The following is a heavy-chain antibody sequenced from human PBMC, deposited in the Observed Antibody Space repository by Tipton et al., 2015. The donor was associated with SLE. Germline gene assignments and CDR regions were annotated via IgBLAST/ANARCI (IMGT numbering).Heavy chain of an antibody. J-gene: IGHJ4*02. CDR3: ARRYYYGSGSFDY. V-gene: IGHV4-59*11. CDR2: IYYSGSI. CDR1: GGSISSHY. D-gene: IGHD3-10*01. Sequence: TLSLTCTVSGGSISSHYWSWIRQPPGKGLEWIGYIYYSGSISYNPSLKSRVTISVDTSKNQFSLKLSSVTAADTAVYYCARRYYYGSGSFDYWGQGTLVTVSS.